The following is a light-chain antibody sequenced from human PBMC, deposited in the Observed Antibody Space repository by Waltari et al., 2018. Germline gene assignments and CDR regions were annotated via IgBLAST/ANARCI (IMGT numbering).Light chain of an antibody. J-gene: IGLJ3*02. CDR2: DVS. CDR1: SSAAGGYNH. Sequence: QSALTQPASVSGSPGQSIPISCPGTSSAAGGYNHVSWYQQHPGKAPKLMIYDVSNRPSGVSNRFSGSKSGNTASLTISGLQAEDEADYYCSSYTSSSTRVFGGGTKLTVL. CDR3: SSYTSSSTRV. V-gene: IGLV2-14*03.